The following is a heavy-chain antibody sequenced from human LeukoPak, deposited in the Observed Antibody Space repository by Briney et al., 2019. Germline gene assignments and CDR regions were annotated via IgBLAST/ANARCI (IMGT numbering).Heavy chain of an antibody. CDR3: ARGPGSGDYYFDY. CDR2: INPNSGGT. J-gene: IGHJ4*02. V-gene: IGHV1-2*02. D-gene: IGHD4-17*01. CDR1: GYTFTGYY. Sequence: ASVKVSCKASGYTFTGYYIHWVRQAPGQGLEWMGWINPNSGGTNYAQRFQGRVTMTRDTSISTAYMERSRLRSDDTAVYYCARGPGSGDYYFDYWGQGTLVTVSS.